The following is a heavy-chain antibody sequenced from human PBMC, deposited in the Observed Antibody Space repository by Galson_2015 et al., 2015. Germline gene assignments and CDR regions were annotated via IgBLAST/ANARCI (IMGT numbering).Heavy chain of an antibody. CDR1: GFTFSSYA. Sequence: SLRLSCAASGFTFSSYAMNWVRQPPGKGLEWVSGISGSGGTTYYADSVKGRFTISRDNSKNTLYLQMNRLRAEDTAVYYCAKDWAIGYGTQIGCHFDLWGRGTLVTVSS. J-gene: IGHJ2*01. CDR3: AKDWAIGYGTQIGCHFDL. D-gene: IGHD1-1*01. V-gene: IGHV3-23*01. CDR2: ISGSGGTT.